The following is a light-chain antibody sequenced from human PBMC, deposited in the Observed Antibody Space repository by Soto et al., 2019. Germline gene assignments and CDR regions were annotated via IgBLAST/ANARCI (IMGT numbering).Light chain of an antibody. CDR2: GAS. V-gene: IGKV3-20*01. Sequence: EIVLTQSPCTLSLSPGERATLSCRAIQTVSSRYLAWYQQRPGQAPRLLISGASSRATGIPDRFSGRGSGTDFTLTISRLEPEDFALYYCQQYGSSPVTFGQGTKVDIK. J-gene: IGKJ1*01. CDR3: QQYGSSPVT. CDR1: QTVSSRY.